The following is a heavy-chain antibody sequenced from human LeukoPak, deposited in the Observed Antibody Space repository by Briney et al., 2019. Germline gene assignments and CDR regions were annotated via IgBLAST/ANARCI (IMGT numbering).Heavy chain of an antibody. Sequence: SETLSLTCTVSGGSISSSSYYWGWIRQPPGKGLEWIGSIYHSGSTYYNPSLKSRVTISVDTSKNQFSLKLTSVTAADTAVYYCARARSRLYHFDYWGQGTLVTVSS. CDR3: ARARSRLYHFDY. J-gene: IGHJ4*02. V-gene: IGHV4-39*07. CDR2: IYHSGST. CDR1: GGSISSSSYY. D-gene: IGHD2-8*01.